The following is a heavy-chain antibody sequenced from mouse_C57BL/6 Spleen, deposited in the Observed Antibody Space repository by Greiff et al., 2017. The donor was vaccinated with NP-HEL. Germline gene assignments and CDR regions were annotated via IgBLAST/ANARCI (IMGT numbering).Heavy chain of an antibody. CDR2: ISSGGDYI. Sequence: EVKLMESGEGLVKPGGSLKLSCAASGFTFSSYAMSWVRQTPEKRLEWVAYISSGGDYIYYADTVKGRFTISRDNARNTLYLQISSLKSEDTAMYYCTREDGLGYAMDYWGQGTSVTVSS. D-gene: IGHD2-3*01. CDR3: TREDGLGYAMDY. V-gene: IGHV5-9-1*02. J-gene: IGHJ4*01. CDR1: GFTFSSYA.